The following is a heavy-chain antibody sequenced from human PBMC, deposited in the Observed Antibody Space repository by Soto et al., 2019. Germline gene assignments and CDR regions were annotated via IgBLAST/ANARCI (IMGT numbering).Heavy chain of an antibody. D-gene: IGHD3-3*01. J-gene: IGHJ5*02. V-gene: IGHV3-21*01. CDR3: ARGGPYDFWSGYYA. Sequence: GGSLRLSCAASGFTFSSYSMNWVRQAPGKGLEWVSSISSSSSYIYYADTVKGRFTISRDNAKNSLYLQMNSLRAEDTAVYYCARGGPYDFWSGYYAWGQGTLVTVSS. CDR1: GFTFSSYS. CDR2: ISSSSSYI.